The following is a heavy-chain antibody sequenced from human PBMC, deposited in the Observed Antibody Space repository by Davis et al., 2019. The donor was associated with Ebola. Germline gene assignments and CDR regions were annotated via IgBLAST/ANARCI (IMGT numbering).Heavy chain of an antibody. CDR3: ARDSSSYDKECWFDP. D-gene: IGHD6-13*01. V-gene: IGHV1-69*13. CDR2: IIPIFGTA. J-gene: IGHJ5*02. Sequence: SVKVSCKASGYTFTSYGISWVRQAPGQGLEWMGGIIPIFGTANYAQKFQGRVTITADESTSTAYMELSSLRSEDTAVYYCARDSSSYDKECWFDPWGQGTLVTVSS. CDR1: GYTFTSYG.